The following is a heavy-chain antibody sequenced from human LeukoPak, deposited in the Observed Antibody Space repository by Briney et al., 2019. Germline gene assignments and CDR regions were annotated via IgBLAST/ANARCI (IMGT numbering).Heavy chain of an antibody. D-gene: IGHD3-10*01. V-gene: IGHV3-21*01. CDR2: ISSSSSYI. CDR3: ARLPELPGFGDY. J-gene: IGHJ4*02. Sequence: GGSLRLSCAASGFTFSSYSMNWVRQAPGKGLEWVSFISSSSSYIYYADSVKGRFTISRDDAKNSLYLQMNSLRDEDTAVYYCARLPELPGFGDYWGQGALVTVSS. CDR1: GFTFSSYS.